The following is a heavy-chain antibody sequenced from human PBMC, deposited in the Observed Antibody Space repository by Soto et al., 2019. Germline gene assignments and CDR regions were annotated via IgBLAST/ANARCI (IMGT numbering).Heavy chain of an antibody. CDR1: GFTFSSYG. D-gene: IGHD3-10*01. Sequence: GGSLRLSCAASGFTFSSYGMHWVRQAPGKGLEWVAVISYDGSNKYYVDSVKGRFTISRDNSKNTLYLQMNSLRAEDTAVYYCAKVGFGELSVRQYYYYYYMDVWGKGTTVTVSS. CDR3: AKVGFGELSVRQYYYYYYMDV. CDR2: ISYDGSNK. V-gene: IGHV3-30*18. J-gene: IGHJ6*03.